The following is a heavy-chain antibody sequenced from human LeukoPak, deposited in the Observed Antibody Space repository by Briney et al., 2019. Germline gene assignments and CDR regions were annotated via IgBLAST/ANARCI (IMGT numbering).Heavy chain of an antibody. V-gene: IGHV5-51*01. CDR3: ARTYCAEDCSIRYFDY. D-gene: IGHD2-21*02. CDR2: IYPGDSDT. J-gene: IGHJ4*02. Sequence: GESLKISCKGSGYSFTSYWIGWVRQMPGKGLEWMGIIYPGDSDTRYSPSFQGQVTISADKSISTAYLQWSSLKASDTAMYYCARTYCAEDCSIRYFDYWGQGTLVTVSS. CDR1: GYSFTSYW.